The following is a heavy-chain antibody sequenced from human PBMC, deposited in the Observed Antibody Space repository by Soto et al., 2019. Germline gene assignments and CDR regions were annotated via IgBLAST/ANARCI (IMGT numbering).Heavy chain of an antibody. D-gene: IGHD7-27*01. CDR1: GFTFSSYW. J-gene: IGHJ3*02. CDR2: IKQDGSEK. V-gene: IGHV3-7*01. CDR3: ARDLWGSSAFDI. Sequence: ALRLSCAASGFTFSSYWMSWVRQAPGKGLEWVANIKQDGSEKYYVDSVKGRFTISRDNAKNSLYLQMNSLRAEDTAVYYCARDLWGSSAFDIWGQGTMVTVSS.